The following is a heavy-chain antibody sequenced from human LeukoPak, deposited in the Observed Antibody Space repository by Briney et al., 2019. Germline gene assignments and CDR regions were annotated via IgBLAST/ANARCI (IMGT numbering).Heavy chain of an antibody. Sequence: SETLSLTCTVSGGSISSGSYYWGWIRQPPGKGLEWIGSIYYSGSTYYSPSLKSRVTISVDTSKNQFSLKLSSVTAADTAVYYCARGEGYCSSTSCYDYWGQGTLVTVSS. J-gene: IGHJ4*02. CDR3: ARGEGYCSSTSCYDY. D-gene: IGHD2-2*01. CDR2: IYYSGST. V-gene: IGHV4-39*01. CDR1: GGSISSGSYY.